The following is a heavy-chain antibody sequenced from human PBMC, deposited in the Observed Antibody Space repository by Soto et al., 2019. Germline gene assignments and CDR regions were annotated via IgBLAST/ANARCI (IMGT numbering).Heavy chain of an antibody. CDR1: GYSFTSYW. V-gene: IGHV5-51*01. CDR3: ARHLRDPPSYYGMDV. CDR2: IYPGDSDT. Sequence: PGESLKISCKGSGYSFTSYWIGWVRQMPGKGLEWMGIIYPGDSDTRYSPSFQGQVTISADKSISTAYLQWSSLKASDTAMYYCARHLRDPPSYYGMDVWGQGTTVTVSS. J-gene: IGHJ6*02.